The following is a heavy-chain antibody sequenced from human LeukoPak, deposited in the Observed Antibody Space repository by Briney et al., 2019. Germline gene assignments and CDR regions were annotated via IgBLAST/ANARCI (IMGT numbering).Heavy chain of an antibody. V-gene: IGHV3-30*18. J-gene: IGHJ4*02. D-gene: IGHD3-22*01. CDR1: GFTFSSYG. Sequence: GGSLRLSCAASGFTFSSYGMHWVRQAPGKGLEWGAVISYDGGNKYYADSVKGRFTISRDNSKNTLYLQMNSLRAEDTAVYYCAKERSTYYYDSSGYDFDYWGQGTLVTVSS. CDR3: AKERSTYYYDSSGYDFDY. CDR2: ISYDGGNK.